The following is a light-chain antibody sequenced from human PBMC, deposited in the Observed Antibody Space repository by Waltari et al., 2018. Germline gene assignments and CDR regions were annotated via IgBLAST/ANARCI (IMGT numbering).Light chain of an antibody. CDR1: QSISSY. CDR3: EQSYGAPWT. J-gene: IGKJ1*01. V-gene: IGKV1-39*01. CDR2: AAS. Sequence: DIQMTQSPSSLSVSVGDRVTIPCRASQSISSYLNWYQQKPGKAPNLLIYAASSLQTGVPSRFSGSGSGTYFTLTISSLQPEDFATYSCEQSYGAPWTFGQGTKVEIK.